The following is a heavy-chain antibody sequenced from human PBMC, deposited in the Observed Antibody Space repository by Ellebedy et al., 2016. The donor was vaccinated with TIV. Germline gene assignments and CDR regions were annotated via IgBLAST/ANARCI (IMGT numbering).Heavy chain of an antibody. CDR2: ISGSGGST. D-gene: IGHD3-10*01. V-gene: IGHV3-23*01. J-gene: IGHJ4*02. CDR1: GFTFSNYV. CDR3: AKGSLSTGDY. Sequence: GGSLRLXXAASGFTFSNYVLNWVRQAPGKGLEWVSGISGSGGSTYYADSVKGRFTISRDNSKNTLYLQMNSLRAEDTAVYYCAKGSLSTGDYWGQGTLVTVSS.